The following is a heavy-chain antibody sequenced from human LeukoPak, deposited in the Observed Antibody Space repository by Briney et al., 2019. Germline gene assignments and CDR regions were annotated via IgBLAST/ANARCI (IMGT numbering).Heavy chain of an antibody. CDR1: GFTFSSYW. J-gene: IGHJ4*02. CDR3: SRTLAAADTLDY. Sequence: GGSLRISCAASGFTFSSYWMHWVRQAPGKGLVWVSRINSGGSSTSYADPVKGRFTISRDNAKNTLYLQMNSLRAEDTAVYYCSRTLAAADTLDYWGQGTLVTVSS. CDR2: INSGGSST. D-gene: IGHD6-13*01. V-gene: IGHV3-74*01.